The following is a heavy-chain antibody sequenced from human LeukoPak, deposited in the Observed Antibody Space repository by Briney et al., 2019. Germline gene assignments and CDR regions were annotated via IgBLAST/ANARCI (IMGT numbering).Heavy chain of an antibody. D-gene: IGHD3-22*01. V-gene: IGHV4-34*01. CDR1: GGSFSGYY. CDR3: ARIRSGIVVITPFLDY. CDR2: INHSGST. Sequence: SETLSLTCAVYGGSFSGYYWSWIRQPPGKGLEWIGEINHSGSTNYNPSLKSRVTISVDTSKNQFSLKLSSVTAADTAVYYCARIRSGIVVITPFLDYWGQGTRITVSS. J-gene: IGHJ4*02.